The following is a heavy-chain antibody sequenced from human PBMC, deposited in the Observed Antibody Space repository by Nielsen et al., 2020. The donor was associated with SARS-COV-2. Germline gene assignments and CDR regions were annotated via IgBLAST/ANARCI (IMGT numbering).Heavy chain of an antibody. Sequence: WIRQPPGKGLEWIGSIYYSGSTYYHPSLKSRVTISVDTSKNQFSLKLSSVTAADTAVYYCAKEVRWQQQRVHGVRHYYYYMDVWGKGTTVTVSS. CDR2: IYYSGST. J-gene: IGHJ6*03. D-gene: IGHD6-13*01. V-gene: IGHV4-39*02. CDR3: AKEVRWQQQRVHGVRHYYYYMDV.